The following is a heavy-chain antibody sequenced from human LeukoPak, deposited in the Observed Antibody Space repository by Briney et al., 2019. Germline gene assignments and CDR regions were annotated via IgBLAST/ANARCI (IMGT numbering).Heavy chain of an antibody. J-gene: IGHJ3*02. V-gene: IGHV1-2*02. Sequence: GASVKVSCKASGYTFTGYYMHWVRQAPGQGLEWMGWINPNSGGTNYAQKFQGRVTMTRDTSISTAYMELSRLRSDDTAVYYCAREGYGSGPPPNAFDIWGQGTMVTVSS. CDR2: INPNSGGT. CDR3: AREGYGSGPPPNAFDI. CDR1: GYTFTGYY. D-gene: IGHD3-10*01.